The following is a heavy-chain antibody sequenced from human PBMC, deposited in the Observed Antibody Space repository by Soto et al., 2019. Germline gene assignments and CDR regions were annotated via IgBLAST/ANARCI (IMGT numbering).Heavy chain of an antibody. CDR3: ARAIAVAGTIYYYYGMDV. CDR1: GGSINSAGHS. J-gene: IGHJ6*02. D-gene: IGHD6-19*01. Sequence: NPSETLSLTCTVSGGSINSAGHSWGWVRQSPGKGLEWIGYIYYSGSTNYNPSLKSRVTISVDTSKNQFSLKLSSVTAADTAVYYCARAIAVAGTIYYYYGMDVWGQGTTVTVSS. V-gene: IGHV4-61*08. CDR2: IYYSGST.